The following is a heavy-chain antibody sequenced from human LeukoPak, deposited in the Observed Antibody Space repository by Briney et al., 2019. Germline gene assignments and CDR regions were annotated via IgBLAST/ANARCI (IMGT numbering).Heavy chain of an antibody. Sequence: GGSLRLSCAASGFTFSSYWMSWVRQAPGKGLEWVANIKQDGSEKYYVDSVKGRFTISRDNAKNSLYLQMNSLRAEDTAVYYCARVYDFWSGYFTFYYYGMDVWGRGTTVTVSS. J-gene: IGHJ6*02. D-gene: IGHD3-3*01. V-gene: IGHV3-7*01. CDR3: ARVYDFWSGYFTFYYYGMDV. CDR1: GFTFSSYW. CDR2: IKQDGSEK.